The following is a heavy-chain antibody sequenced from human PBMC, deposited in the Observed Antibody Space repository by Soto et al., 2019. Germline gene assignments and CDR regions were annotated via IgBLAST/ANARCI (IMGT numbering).Heavy chain of an antibody. D-gene: IGHD6-13*01. J-gene: IGHJ5*02. CDR1: GFTFSSYD. V-gene: IGHV3-13*01. Sequence: PGGSMRLSCAASGFTFSSYDMHWVRQATGKGLEWVSAIGTAGDTYYPGSVKGRLTISRENAKNSLYLQMNSLRAGDTAVYYCARGGQQLIDNWFDPWGQGTLVTVSS. CDR2: IGTAGDT. CDR3: ARGGQQLIDNWFDP.